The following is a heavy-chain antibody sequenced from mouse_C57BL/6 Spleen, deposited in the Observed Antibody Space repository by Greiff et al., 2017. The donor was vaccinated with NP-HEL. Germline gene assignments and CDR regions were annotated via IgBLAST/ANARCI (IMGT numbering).Heavy chain of an antibody. V-gene: IGHV1-42*01. CDR2: INPSTGGT. CDR3: ARRVFDY. J-gene: IGHJ2*01. CDR1: GYSFTGYY. Sequence: EVKLQQSGPELVKPGASVKISCKASGYSFTGYYMNWVKQSPEKSLEWIGEINPSTGGTTYNQKFKAKATLTVDKSSSTAYMQLKSLTSEDSAVYYCARRVFDYWGKGTTLTVSS.